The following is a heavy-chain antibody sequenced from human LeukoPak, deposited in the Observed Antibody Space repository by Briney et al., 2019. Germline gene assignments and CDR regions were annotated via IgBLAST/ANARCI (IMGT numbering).Heavy chain of an antibody. Sequence: GESLKISCKGSGYSFTSYWIAWVRQMPGKGLEWMGIIYPGDSDTGYSPSFQGQVTISADKSITTAYLQWSSLKASDTAMYYCARPHSNYVYYFDYWGQGTLVTVSS. J-gene: IGHJ4*02. CDR3: ARPHSNYVYYFDY. D-gene: IGHD4-11*01. CDR1: GYSFTSYW. V-gene: IGHV5-51*01. CDR2: IYPGDSDT.